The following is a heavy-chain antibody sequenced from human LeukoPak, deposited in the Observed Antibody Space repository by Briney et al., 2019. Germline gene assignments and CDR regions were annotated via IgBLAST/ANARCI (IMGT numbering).Heavy chain of an antibody. D-gene: IGHD6-19*01. CDR1: GFTFSSYA. CDR3: AREDDLPESEGSFLIAVAGIGY. V-gene: IGHV3-74*01. J-gene: IGHJ4*02. CDR2: INSDGSST. Sequence: GGSLRLSCAASGFTFSSYAMSWVRQAPGKGLVWVSRINSDGSSTSYADSVKGRFTISRDNAKNTLYLQMNSLRAEDTAVYYCAREDDLPESEGSFLIAVAGIGYWGQGTLVTVSS.